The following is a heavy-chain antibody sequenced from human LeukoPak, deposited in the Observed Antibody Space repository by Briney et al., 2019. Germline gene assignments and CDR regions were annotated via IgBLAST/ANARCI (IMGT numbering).Heavy chain of an antibody. Sequence: GGSLRLSCAASGFTFSSYGMHWVRQAPGKGLEWVAFIRYDGSNKYYADSVKGRFTISRDNSKNTLYLQMNSLRAEDTAVYYCARDSPAAFGWSITMVRGVPHWFDPWGQGTLVTVSS. CDR3: ARDSPAAFGWSITMVRGVPHWFDP. D-gene: IGHD3-10*01. CDR1: GFTFSSYG. V-gene: IGHV3-30*02. J-gene: IGHJ5*02. CDR2: IRYDGSNK.